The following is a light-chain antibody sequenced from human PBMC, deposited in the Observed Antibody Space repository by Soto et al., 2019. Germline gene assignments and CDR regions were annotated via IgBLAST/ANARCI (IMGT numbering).Light chain of an antibody. CDR3: QQYGSTPPYT. Sequence: EIVLTQSPGTLSLSPGERATLSCRASQSVSSSYLAWYQQKPGQAPRLLIYGASSRATGIPDRFSGGGSGTDFTLPTSRLEPEDFAVYYCQQYGSTPPYTFGQGTKLEIK. V-gene: IGKV3-20*01. CDR2: GAS. CDR1: QSVSSSY. J-gene: IGKJ2*01.